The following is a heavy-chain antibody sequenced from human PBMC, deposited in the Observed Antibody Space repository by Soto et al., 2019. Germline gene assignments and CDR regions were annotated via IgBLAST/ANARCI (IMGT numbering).Heavy chain of an antibody. CDR2: IYYSGST. V-gene: IGHV4-61*08. CDR1: GGSASSSVHY. CDR3: ARDLRGSRTSRPWNYYGLDV. J-gene: IGHJ6*02. D-gene: IGHD2-2*01. Sequence: SETLSLTCAVSGGSASSSVHYWSWIRQPPGKGLEWIGNIYYSGSTNYNPSLKSRVIISVDTSKNQFSLKLSSVTAADTAVYYCARDLRGSRTSRPWNYYGLDVWGQGTTVTVSS.